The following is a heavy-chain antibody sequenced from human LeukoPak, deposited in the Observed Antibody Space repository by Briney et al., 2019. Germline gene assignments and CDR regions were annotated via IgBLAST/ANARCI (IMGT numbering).Heavy chain of an antibody. CDR1: GGSISSNNW. CDR3: ARLGDSYSSGWPPRYYYYMDV. CDR2: SYHSGST. J-gene: IGHJ6*03. Sequence: SGTLSLTCAVSGGSISSNNWWSWVRQPPGKGLEWIGESYHSGSTNYNPSLKSRVTISVDKTKNQFSLKLSSVTAADTAVYYCARLGDSYSSGWPPRYYYYMDVWGKGTTVTVSS. D-gene: IGHD6-19*01. V-gene: IGHV4-4*02.